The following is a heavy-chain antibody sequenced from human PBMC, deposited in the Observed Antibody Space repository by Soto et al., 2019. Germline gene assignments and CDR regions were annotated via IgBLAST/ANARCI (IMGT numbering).Heavy chain of an antibody. CDR1: GYTLTELS. V-gene: IGHV1-24*01. CDR3: ASGSGRYFFHFGCFDP. D-gene: IGHD1-26*01. Sequence: GASVKVSCKVSGYTLTELSMHWVRQAPGKGLERMGGFDPEDGETIYAQKFQCRVTMTEDTSTDTAYMELSSLRSEDTAVYYCASGSGRYFFHFGCFDPWGQGTLVTVSS. J-gene: IGHJ5*02. CDR2: FDPEDGET.